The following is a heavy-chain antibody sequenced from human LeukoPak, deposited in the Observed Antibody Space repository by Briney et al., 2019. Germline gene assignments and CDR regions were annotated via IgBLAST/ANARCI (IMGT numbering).Heavy chain of an antibody. CDR2: IYPGDSDT. V-gene: IGHV5-51*01. J-gene: IGHJ4*02. CDR3: ARTTPYYDSSGPNNWGMIDY. CDR1: GYSFTSYW. Sequence: GESLKISCKGSGYSFTSYWIGWVRQMPGKGLEWMGIIYPGDSDTRYSPSFQGQVTISADKSISTAYLQWSSLKASDTAMYYCARTTPYYDSSGPNNWGMIDYWGQGTLVTVSS. D-gene: IGHD3-22*01.